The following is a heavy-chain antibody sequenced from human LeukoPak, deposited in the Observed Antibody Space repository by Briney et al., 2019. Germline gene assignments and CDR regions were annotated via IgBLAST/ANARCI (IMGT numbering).Heavy chain of an antibody. J-gene: IGHJ2*01. CDR1: GGSISSGSYY. D-gene: IGHD4-17*01. CDR2: IYTSGST. V-gene: IGHV4-61*02. CDR3: ARVVGTVTTGWYFDL. Sequence: PSETLSLTCTVSGGSISSGSYYWSWTRQPAGKGLEWIGRIYTSGSTNYNPSLKSRVTISVDTSKNQFSLKLSSVTAADTAVYYCARVVGTVTTGWYFDLWGRGTLVTVSS.